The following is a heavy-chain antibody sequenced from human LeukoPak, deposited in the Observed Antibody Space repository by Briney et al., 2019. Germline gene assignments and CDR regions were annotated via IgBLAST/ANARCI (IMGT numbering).Heavy chain of an antibody. Sequence: SETLSLTCTVSGGSISSGDYYWGWIRQPPGKGLEWIGSFFYSGSTFYSPSLKSRVTISVDTSKNQFSLKVSSVTAADTAVYYCARQVRSSGWYPDYWGQGTLVTVSS. D-gene: IGHD6-19*01. CDR2: FFYSGST. J-gene: IGHJ4*02. CDR1: GGSISSGDYY. CDR3: ARQVRSSGWYPDY. V-gene: IGHV4-39*01.